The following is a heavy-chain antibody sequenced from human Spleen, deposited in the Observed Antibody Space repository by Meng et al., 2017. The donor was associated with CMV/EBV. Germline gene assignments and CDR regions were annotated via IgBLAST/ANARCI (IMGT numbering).Heavy chain of an antibody. D-gene: IGHD1-26*01. CDR2: ISSSSSYI. J-gene: IGHJ4*02. CDR1: GFTVSSNY. V-gene: IGHV3-21*01. Sequence: GESLKISCAASGFTVSSNYMSWVRQAPGKGLEWVSSISSSSSYIYYADSVKGRFTISRDNAKNSLYLQMDSLRAEDTAVYYCARGRWERSVDYCGQGTLVTVSS. CDR3: ARGRWERSVDY.